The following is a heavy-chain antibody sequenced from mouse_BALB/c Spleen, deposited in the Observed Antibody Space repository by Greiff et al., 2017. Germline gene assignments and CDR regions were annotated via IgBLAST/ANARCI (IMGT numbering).Heavy chain of an antibody. Sequence: VKVVESGPELVKPGASVKMSCKASGYTFTSYVMHWVKQSHAKSLEWIGVISTYYGDASYNQKFKGKATMTVDKSSSTAYMELARLTSEDSAIYYCARRRDYYGSSYYYAMDYWGQGTSVTVSS. CDR2: ISTYYGDA. CDR3: ARRRDYYGSSYYYAMDY. CDR1: GYTFTSYV. J-gene: IGHJ4*01. V-gene: IGHV1-67*01. D-gene: IGHD1-1*01.